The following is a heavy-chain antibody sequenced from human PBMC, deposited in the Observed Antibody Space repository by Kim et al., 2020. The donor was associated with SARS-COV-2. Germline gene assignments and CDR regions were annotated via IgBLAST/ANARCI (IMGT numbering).Heavy chain of an antibody. V-gene: IGHV3-64D*06. D-gene: IGHD2-21*01. Sequence: KGRFTIARDNSKNTLYLQMSSLRAEDTAVYYCVKGHPGSILDYYYYGMDVWGQGTTVTVSS. J-gene: IGHJ6*02. CDR3: VKGHPGSILDYYYYGMDV.